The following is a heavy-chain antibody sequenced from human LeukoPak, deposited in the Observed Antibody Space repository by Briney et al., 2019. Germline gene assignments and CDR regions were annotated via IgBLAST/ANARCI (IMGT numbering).Heavy chain of an antibody. D-gene: IGHD3-10*01. CDR2: IIPISGTA. CDR1: GGTFSSYA. Sequence: SVKVSCKASGGTFSSYAISWVRQAPGQGLEWMGGIIPISGTANYAQKFQGRVTITADKSTSTAYMELSSLRSEDTAVYYCASGPMVRDEIYYYYYMDVWGKGTTVTVSS. J-gene: IGHJ6*03. V-gene: IGHV1-69*06. CDR3: ASGPMVRDEIYYYYYMDV.